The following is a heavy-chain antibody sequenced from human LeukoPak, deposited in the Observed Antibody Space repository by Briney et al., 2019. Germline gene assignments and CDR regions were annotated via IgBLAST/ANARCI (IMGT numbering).Heavy chain of an antibody. J-gene: IGHJ6*02. D-gene: IGHD2-2*01. Sequence: HPGRSLRLSCAASGFTFTNYGMHWVRQAPGKGLEWVAVIWYDGSNQYYADSVKGRFTISRDNSKNTLYLQTNSLRAEDTAVYYCARDFPDEYLHYYGMDVWGQGTTVTVSS. V-gene: IGHV3-33*01. CDR2: IWYDGSNQ. CDR1: GFTFTNYG. CDR3: ARDFPDEYLHYYGMDV.